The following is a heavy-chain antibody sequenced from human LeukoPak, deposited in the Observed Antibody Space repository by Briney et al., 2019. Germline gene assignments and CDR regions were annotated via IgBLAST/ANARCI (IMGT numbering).Heavy chain of an antibody. J-gene: IGHJ4*02. V-gene: IGHV1-24*01. CDR3: ATALRLYSSGWYYFDY. CDR1: GYTLTELS. CDR2: FDPEDGET. D-gene: IGHD6-19*01. Sequence: ASVKVSCKVSGYTLTELSMHWVRQAPGKGLELMGGFDPEDGETIYAQKFQGRVTMTEYTSTDTAYMELSSLRSEDTAVYYCATALRLYSSGWYYFDYWGQGTLVTVSS.